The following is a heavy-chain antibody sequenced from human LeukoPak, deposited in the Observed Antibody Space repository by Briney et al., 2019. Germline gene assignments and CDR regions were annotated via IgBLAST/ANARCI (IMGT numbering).Heavy chain of an antibody. D-gene: IGHD5-18*01. CDR2: IYSGGST. V-gene: IGHV3-53*01. J-gene: IGHJ4*02. CDR3: AKGRRGYSYGIFDY. Sequence: GGSLRLSCAASGFTVSSNYMSWVRQAPGKGLEWVSVIYSGGSTYYADSVKGRFTISRDNSKNTLYLQMNSLRAEDTAVYYCAKGRRGYSYGIFDYWGQGTLVTVSS. CDR1: GFTVSSNY.